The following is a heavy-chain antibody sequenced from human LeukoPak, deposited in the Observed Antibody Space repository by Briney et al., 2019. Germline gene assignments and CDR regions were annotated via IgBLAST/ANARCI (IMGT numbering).Heavy chain of an antibody. V-gene: IGHV1-8*01. CDR3: ARGPPNWGYDY. D-gene: IGHD7-27*01. CDR1: GYTFTSYD. J-gene: IGHJ4*02. Sequence: PLASVKVSYKASGYTFTSYDFNWVRQATGQRPEWMGWMSPNSGDTGYAQKFQDRVTMTRNTSISTAYMELSSLRSDDTAVYYCARGPPNWGYDYWGPGTLVTVSS. CDR2: MSPNSGDT.